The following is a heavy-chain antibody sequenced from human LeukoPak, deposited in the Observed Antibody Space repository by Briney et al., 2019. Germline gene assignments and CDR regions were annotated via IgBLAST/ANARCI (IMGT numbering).Heavy chain of an antibody. CDR3: ARGFPLWELLLSAFDI. J-gene: IGHJ3*02. CDR2: INPNSGGT. D-gene: IGHD1-26*01. V-gene: IGHV1-2*02. Sequence: ASVKVSCKASGYTFTGYYMHWVRQAPGQGLEWMGWINPNSGGTNYAQKFQGRVTMTRDTSISTPYMELSRLRSDDTAVYYCARGFPLWELLLSAFDIWGQGTMVTVSS. CDR1: GYTFTGYY.